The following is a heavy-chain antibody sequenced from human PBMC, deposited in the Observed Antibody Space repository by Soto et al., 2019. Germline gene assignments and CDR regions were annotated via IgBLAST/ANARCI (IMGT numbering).Heavy chain of an antibody. Sequence: PGGSLRLSCAASGFTFSYYGMHWVRQAPGKGLEWVAVISYDGNNKYYADSVKGRFTISSDNSKNTLYLQMNSLRAEDTAVYYCAKERRTKSGHELDHWGQGTLVTVSS. D-gene: IGHD5-12*01. J-gene: IGHJ4*02. V-gene: IGHV3-30*18. CDR3: AKERRTKSGHELDH. CDR2: ISYDGNNK. CDR1: GFTFSYYG.